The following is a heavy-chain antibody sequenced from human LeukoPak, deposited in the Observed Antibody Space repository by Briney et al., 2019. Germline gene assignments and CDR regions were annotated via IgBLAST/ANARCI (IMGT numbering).Heavy chain of an antibody. Sequence: PSQTLSLTCAVSGGSISSGGYSWSWIRQPPGKGLEWIGYIYHSGSTYCNPSLKSRVTISVDRSKNQFSLKLSSVTAADTAVYYCASTLSNYDRTLDYWGQGTLVTVSS. J-gene: IGHJ4*02. CDR1: GGSISSGGYS. CDR2: IYHSGST. CDR3: ASTLSNYDRTLDY. V-gene: IGHV4-30-2*01. D-gene: IGHD3-22*01.